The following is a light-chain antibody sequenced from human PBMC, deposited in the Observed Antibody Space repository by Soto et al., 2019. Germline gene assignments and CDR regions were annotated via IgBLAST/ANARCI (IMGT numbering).Light chain of an antibody. CDR2: GAS. CDR3: VQYDKSIT. Sequence: EIVLTQSPGTLSLSPGERATLSCRASQSISSSYLAWYQQKPGQAPRLLIYGASSRATGIPDRFSGSGSGTDFSLTINRLEPEDFAVYYCVQYDKSITFGGGTKVEIK. J-gene: IGKJ4*01. V-gene: IGKV3-20*01. CDR1: QSISSSY.